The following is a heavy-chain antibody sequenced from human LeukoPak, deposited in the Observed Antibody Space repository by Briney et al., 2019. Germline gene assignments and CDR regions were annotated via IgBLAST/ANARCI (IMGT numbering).Heavy chain of an antibody. Sequence: GGSLRLSCAASGFTFSSYAMSWVRQAPGKGLEWVSAISGSGGSTYYADSVKGRFTISRGNSKNTLYLQMNSLRAEDTAVYYCAKATYSNYIFGQIDYWGQGTLVTVSS. CDR1: GFTFSSYA. J-gene: IGHJ4*02. D-gene: IGHD4-11*01. CDR3: AKATYSNYIFGQIDY. CDR2: ISGSGGST. V-gene: IGHV3-23*01.